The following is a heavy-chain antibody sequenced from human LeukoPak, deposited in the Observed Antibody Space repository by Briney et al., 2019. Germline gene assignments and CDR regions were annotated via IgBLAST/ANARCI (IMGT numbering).Heavy chain of an antibody. CDR1: DGSISSYY. J-gene: IGHJ4*02. Sequence: SETLSLTCTDSDGSISSYYWSWIRQPPGKGLEWIGYIYYSGSTNYNPSLKSRVTISVDTSKNQFSLKLSSVTATDTAVYYCARVAGPKGRPRFDYWGQGTLVTVSS. V-gene: IGHV4-59*01. CDR2: IYYSGST. D-gene: IGHD6-19*01. CDR3: ARVAGPKGRPRFDY.